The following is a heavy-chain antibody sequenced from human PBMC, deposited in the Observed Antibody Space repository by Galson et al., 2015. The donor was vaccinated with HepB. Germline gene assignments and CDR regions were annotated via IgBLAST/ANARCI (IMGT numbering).Heavy chain of an antibody. Sequence: SLRLSCAGSGFTFSIFDMSWVRQAPGKGLEWVSVIGGSGYSTYYADSVKGRFSISRDNSKNTVYLQMNSLRAEDTAVYYCAKPYSITGTHAWFDPWGQGTLVTVSS. D-gene: IGHD1-20*01. J-gene: IGHJ5*02. V-gene: IGHV3-23*01. CDR2: IGGSGYST. CDR3: AKPYSITGTHAWFDP. CDR1: GFTFSIFD.